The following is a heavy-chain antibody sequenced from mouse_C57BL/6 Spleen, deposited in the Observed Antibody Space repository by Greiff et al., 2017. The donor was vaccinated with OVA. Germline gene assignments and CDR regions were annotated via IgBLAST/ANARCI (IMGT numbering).Heavy chain of an antibody. CDR1: GFTFSSYT. D-gene: IGHD1-1*01. Sequence: EVQRVESGGGLVKPGGSLKLSCAASGFTFSSYTMSWVRQTPEKRLEWVATISGGGGNTYYPDSVKGRFTISRDNAKNTLYLQMSRLRSEDTAVYYGARGIYYGSSLYYAMDYWGQGTSVTVSS. CDR2: ISGGGGNT. J-gene: IGHJ4*01. CDR3: ARGIYYGSSLYYAMDY. V-gene: IGHV5-9*04.